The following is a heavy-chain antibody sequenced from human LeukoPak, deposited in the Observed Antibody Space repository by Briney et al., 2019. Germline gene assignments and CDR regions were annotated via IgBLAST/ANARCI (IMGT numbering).Heavy chain of an antibody. V-gene: IGHV3-53*01. CDR2: IYSGGST. J-gene: IGHJ4*02. CDR3: ARGGDSSGYTAPFFDY. D-gene: IGHD3-22*01. CDR1: GVTVSSNY. Sequence: GGSLGLSCAASGVTVSSNYMSWVRQAPGKGLEWVSVIYSGGSTYYADSVKGRFTISRDNSKNTLYLQMNSLRAEDTAVYYCARGGDSSGYTAPFFDYWGQGTLDTVSS.